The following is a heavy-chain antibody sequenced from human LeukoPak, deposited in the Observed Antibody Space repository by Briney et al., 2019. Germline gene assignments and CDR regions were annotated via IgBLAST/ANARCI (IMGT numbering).Heavy chain of an antibody. CDR2: INHSGST. Sequence: SETLSLTCAVYGGSFSGYYWSWIRQPPGKGLEWIGEINHSGSTNYNPSLKSRVTISVDTSKNQFSLKLSSVTAADTAVYYCARANSSGYQRRDMDVWGQGTTVTVSS. CDR3: ARANSSGYQRRDMDV. D-gene: IGHD3-22*01. CDR1: GGSFSGYY. V-gene: IGHV4-34*01. J-gene: IGHJ6*02.